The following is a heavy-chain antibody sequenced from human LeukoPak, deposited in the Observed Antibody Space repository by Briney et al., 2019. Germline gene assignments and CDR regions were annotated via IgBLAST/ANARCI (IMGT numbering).Heavy chain of an antibody. CDR1: GFTVSSNY. D-gene: IGHD4-17*01. V-gene: IGHV3-53*01. CDR3: ARDGYGDPPDYYYGMDV. Sequence: GGSLRLSCAASGFTVSSNYMSWVRQAPGKGLEWVSVIYSGASTYYADSVKGRFTISRDNSKNTLYLQMHSLRAEDTAVYYCARDGYGDPPDYYYGMDVWGQGTTVTVSS. J-gene: IGHJ6*02. CDR2: IYSGAST.